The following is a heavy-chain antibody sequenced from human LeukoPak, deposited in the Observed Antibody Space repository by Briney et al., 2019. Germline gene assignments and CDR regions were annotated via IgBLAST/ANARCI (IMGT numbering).Heavy chain of an antibody. CDR2: IYYSGST. CDR1: GGSISSGGYY. D-gene: IGHD6-13*01. J-gene: IGHJ5*02. V-gene: IGHV4-31*03. CDR3: ARGIAAAGINWFDP. Sequence: SETLSLTCTVSGGSISSGGYYWSWIRQHPGKGLEWIGYIYYSGSTYYNPSLKSRVTISVDTSKNQFSLKLSSVTAADTAVYYRARGIAAAGINWFDPWGQGTLVTVSS.